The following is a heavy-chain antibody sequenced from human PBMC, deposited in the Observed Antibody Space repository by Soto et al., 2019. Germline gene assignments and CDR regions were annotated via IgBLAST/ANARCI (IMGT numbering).Heavy chain of an antibody. CDR3: ARHHGPTTSENWFDP. J-gene: IGHJ5*02. D-gene: IGHD5-12*01. CDR2: ISTYSGDT. Sequence: QVHLVQSGVEVKTPGASVKVSCQASGYTFFTYDLSWVRQAPGQGLEWMGWISTYSGDTKYAQKFQVRVTITTDTSTTTAYLELRSPRSDDTAVYYCARHHGPTTSENWFDPWGQGTLVTVSS. CDR1: GYTFFTYD. V-gene: IGHV1-18*01.